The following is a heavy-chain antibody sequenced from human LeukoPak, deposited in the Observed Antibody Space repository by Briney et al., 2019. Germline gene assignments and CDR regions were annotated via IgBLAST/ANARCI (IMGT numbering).Heavy chain of an antibody. V-gene: IGHV4-31*03. D-gene: IGHD5-18*01. CDR3: ARDKGYSYGPFDY. J-gene: IGHJ4*02. CDR1: GDSIGSGDYY. CDR2: IYYSGNT. Sequence: SETLSLTCTVSGDSIGSGDYYWSWLRQHPGQGLDWIGFIYYSGNTYYNPSLKSRVTISVDTSKNQFSLRLSSVTAADTAVYYCARDKGYSYGPFDYWGQGTLVTVSS.